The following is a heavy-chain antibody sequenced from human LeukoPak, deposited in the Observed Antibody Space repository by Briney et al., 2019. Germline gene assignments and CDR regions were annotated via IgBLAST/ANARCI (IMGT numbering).Heavy chain of an antibody. V-gene: IGHV4-34*01. CDR3: ARHLARATTGDYFDH. J-gene: IGHJ4*02. D-gene: IGHD4-17*01. CDR1: GGSFSGYY. Sequence: SETLSLTCAVYGGSFSGYYWSWIRQPPGKGLEWIGEINHSGSTNYNPSLKGRVTISVDTSKRHFSLKLSSVTAADTAVYYCARHLARATTGDYFDHWGQGSLATVSS. CDR2: INHSGST.